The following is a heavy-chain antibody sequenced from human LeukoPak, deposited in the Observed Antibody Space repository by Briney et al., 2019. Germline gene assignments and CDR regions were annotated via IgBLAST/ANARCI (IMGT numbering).Heavy chain of an antibody. CDR3: ARDHILTGFNYYYYMDV. D-gene: IGHD3-9*01. J-gene: IGHJ6*03. CDR2: ISSSGSTI. CDR1: GFTFSSYE. Sequence: GGSLRLSCAASGFTFSSYEMNWVRQAPGKGLEWVSYISSSGSTIYYADSVKGRFTISRDNAKNSLYLQMNSLRAEDTAVYYCARDHILTGFNYYYYMDVWGKGTTVTVSS. V-gene: IGHV3-48*03.